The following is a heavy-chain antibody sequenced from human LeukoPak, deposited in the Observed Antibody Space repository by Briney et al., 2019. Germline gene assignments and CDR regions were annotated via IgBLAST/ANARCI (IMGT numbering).Heavy chain of an antibody. CDR3: AREGPVDTALPGY. CDR2: ISYDGSNK. CDR1: GFTFSSYA. Sequence: GGSLRPSCAVSGFTFSSYAMHWVRQAPGKGLEWVAVISYDGSNKYYADSVKGRFTISRDNSKNTLYLQMNSLRAEDTAVYYCAREGPVDTALPGYWGQGTLVTVSS. D-gene: IGHD5-18*01. V-gene: IGHV3-30-3*01. J-gene: IGHJ4*02.